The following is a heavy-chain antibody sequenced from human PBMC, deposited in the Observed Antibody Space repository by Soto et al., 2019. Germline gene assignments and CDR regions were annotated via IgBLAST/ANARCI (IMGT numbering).Heavy chain of an antibody. D-gene: IGHD3-10*01. CDR2: IKSKTDDGTT. CDR3: AKTARMVRGYY. J-gene: IGHJ4*02. CDR1: GFTFSNAW. Sequence: GGSLRLSCAASGFTFSNAWMSWVRQAPGKGLEWVGRIKSKTDDGTTDYAAPVKGRFTISRDDSKNTLYLQMNSLKTEDTAVYYCAKTARMVRGYYWGQGTLVTVSS. V-gene: IGHV3-15*01.